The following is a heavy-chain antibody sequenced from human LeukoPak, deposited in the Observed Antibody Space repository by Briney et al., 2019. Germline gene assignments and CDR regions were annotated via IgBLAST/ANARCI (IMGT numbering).Heavy chain of an antibody. CDR3: ARDLFPTYYYDSSGPGY. Sequence: GGSLRLSCAASGFTFSSYEMNWVRQAPGKGLEWVSYIRSSGSTIYYADSVKGRFTISRDNAKNSLYLQMNSLRAEDTAVYYCARDLFPTYYYDSSGPGYWGQGTLVTVSS. J-gene: IGHJ4*02. D-gene: IGHD3-22*01. CDR1: GFTFSSYE. CDR2: IRSSGSTI. V-gene: IGHV3-48*03.